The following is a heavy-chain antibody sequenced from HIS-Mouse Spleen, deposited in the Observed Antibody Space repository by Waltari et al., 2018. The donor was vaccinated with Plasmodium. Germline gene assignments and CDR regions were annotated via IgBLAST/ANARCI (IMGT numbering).Heavy chain of an antibody. CDR1: GYTFTGYY. CDR3: ARVLGYKAAAGTFVEYFQH. D-gene: IGHD6-13*01. CDR2: INPKRGGT. J-gene: IGHJ1*01. V-gene: IGHV1-2*02. Sequence: QVQLVQSGAEVKKPGASVKVSCKASGYTFTGYYMHWVRQAPGQGLEWMGWINPKRGGTNEAQKFQGRVTRTRDTSISTAYMELSRLRSDDTAVYYCARVLGYKAAAGTFVEYFQHWGQGTLVTVSS.